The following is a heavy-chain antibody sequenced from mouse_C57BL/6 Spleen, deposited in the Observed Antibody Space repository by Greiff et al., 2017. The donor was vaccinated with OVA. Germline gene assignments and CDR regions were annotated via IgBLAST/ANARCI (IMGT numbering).Heavy chain of an antibody. CDR1: GYTFTSYW. D-gene: IGHD2-5*01. Sequence: QVQLQQPGAELVKPGASVKLSCKASGYTFTSYWMHWVKQRPGQGLEWIGMIHPNSGSTNYNEKFKSKATLTVDKSSSTAYMQISSLTAEDSAVYYCARHYSKNYAMDYWGQGTSVTVSS. CDR2: IHPNSGST. CDR3: ARHYSKNYAMDY. J-gene: IGHJ4*01. V-gene: IGHV1-64*01.